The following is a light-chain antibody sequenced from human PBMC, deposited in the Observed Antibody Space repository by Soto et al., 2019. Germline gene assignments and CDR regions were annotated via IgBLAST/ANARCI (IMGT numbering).Light chain of an antibody. CDR3: CSYAGSYTLV. CDR2: DVS. J-gene: IGLJ2*01. V-gene: IGLV2-11*01. CDR1: SSDVGGYNY. Sequence: QSVLTQPRSVSGSPGQSVTISCTGSSSDVGGYNYVSWYQQHPGKVPKLMIYDVSLRPSGVPERFSGSKSGNTASLTLSGLQAEDEADYYCCSYAGSYTLVFGGGTKLTVL.